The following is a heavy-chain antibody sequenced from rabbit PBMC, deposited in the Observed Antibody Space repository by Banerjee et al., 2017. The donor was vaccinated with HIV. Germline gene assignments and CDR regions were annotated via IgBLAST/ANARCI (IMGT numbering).Heavy chain of an antibody. J-gene: IGHJ4*01. Sequence: QEQLEESGGGLVKPEGSLTLTCKASGFSFSDRDVMCWVRQAPGKGLEWIACIDLGDGSTYDASWVNGRFSISRSTSLNTVTLQMTSLTAADTATYFCARLFAYAGYAGFGYATLDYFNLWGPGTLVTVS. CDR1: GFSFSDRDV. CDR2: IDLGDGST. D-gene: IGHD6-1*01. CDR3: ARLFAYAGYAGFGYATLDYFNL. V-gene: IGHV1S47*01.